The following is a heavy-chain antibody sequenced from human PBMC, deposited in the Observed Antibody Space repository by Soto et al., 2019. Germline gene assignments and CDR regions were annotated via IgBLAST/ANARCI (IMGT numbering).Heavy chain of an antibody. D-gene: IGHD2-15*01. J-gene: IGHJ5*02. Sequence: EVQLVESGGGLVKPGGSVRLSCAASGFSFSSYSMNWVRQAPGKGLEWVSSIRSSASHINYADSVKGRFTISRDNAKKSLYLQMNSLRAEDTAVYYCARGYTGYCSGGTCYWFDPWGQGTLVTVSS. CDR1: GFSFSSYS. CDR2: IRSSASHI. CDR3: ARGYTGYCSGGTCYWFDP. V-gene: IGHV3-21*01.